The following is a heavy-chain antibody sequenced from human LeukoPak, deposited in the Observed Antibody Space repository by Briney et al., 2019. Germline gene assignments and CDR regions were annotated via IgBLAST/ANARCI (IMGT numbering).Heavy chain of an antibody. J-gene: IGHJ4*02. V-gene: IGHV3-73*01. CDR2: IRSKANSYAT. CDR1: GYTFSGSA. CDR3: TRRASHYYDSSGYA. D-gene: IGHD3-22*01. Sequence: GGSLRLSCAASGYTFSGSAMHWVRQASAKGLEWVGRIRSKANSYATAYAASVKGRFTISRDDSKNTAYLQMNSLKTEDTAVYYCTRRASHYYDSSGYARGQGTLVTVSS.